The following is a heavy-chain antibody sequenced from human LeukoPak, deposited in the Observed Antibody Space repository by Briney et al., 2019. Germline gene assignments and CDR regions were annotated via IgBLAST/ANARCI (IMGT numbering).Heavy chain of an antibody. CDR2: INPNSGGT. CDR3: ARGGVYDYVWGSYRQPDS. D-gene: IGHD3-16*02. CDR1: GYTFTGYY. V-gene: IGHV1-2*06. J-gene: IGHJ4*02. Sequence: ASVKVSCKASGYTFTGYYMHWVRQAPGQGLEWMGRINPNSGGTSYAQKFQGRVTMTRDTSISTAYMELSRLRSDDTAVYYCARGGVYDYVWGSYRQPDSWGQGTLVTVSS.